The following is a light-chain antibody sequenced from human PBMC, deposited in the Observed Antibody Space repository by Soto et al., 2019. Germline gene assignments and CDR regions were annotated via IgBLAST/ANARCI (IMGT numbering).Light chain of an antibody. CDR1: QSVSSNY. J-gene: IGKJ1*01. V-gene: IGKV3-20*01. CDR2: GAS. Sequence: EIVLTQSPGTLPLSPGERATLSCRARQSVSSNYLAWSQQKPGQAPRHLIYGASSRATGIPDRFSGSGAGTDFTLLISRLGSEDFAVYYCQQYGSSPWTFGHGTKVEIK. CDR3: QQYGSSPWT.